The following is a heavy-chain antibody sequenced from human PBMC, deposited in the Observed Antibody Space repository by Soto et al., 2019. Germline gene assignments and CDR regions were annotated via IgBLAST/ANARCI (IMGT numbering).Heavy chain of an antibody. Sequence: QVQLQQWGAGRLKPSETLSLTCTVYGGSFSGNYWSWIRQPPGMGLEWIGEISHSGTTNYNPSLISRVTISVDTSKNQFSLKLSSVTAADTAIYYCARGHLPGGNTFYYDYWGQGTLVTVSS. V-gene: IGHV4-34*01. J-gene: IGHJ4*02. CDR2: ISHSGTT. CDR3: ARGHLPGGNTFYYDY. CDR1: GGSFSGNY. D-gene: IGHD2-15*01.